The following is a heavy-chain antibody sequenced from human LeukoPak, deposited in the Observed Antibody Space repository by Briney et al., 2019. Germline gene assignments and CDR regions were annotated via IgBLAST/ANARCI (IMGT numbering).Heavy chain of an antibody. D-gene: IGHD3-3*01. CDR3: ARGFSFWSGHYYYYYMDV. CDR2: IHSSGST. CDR1: AGSISNYF. J-gene: IGHJ6*03. Sequence: SETLSLTCTVSAGSISNYFWNWIRQPPGKGLEWIGYIHSSGSTNYNPSLKSRLTMSVDTSKNQFSLKLSSVTAADTAVYYCARGFSFWSGHYYYYYMDVWGKGTTVTVSS. V-gene: IGHV4-59*12.